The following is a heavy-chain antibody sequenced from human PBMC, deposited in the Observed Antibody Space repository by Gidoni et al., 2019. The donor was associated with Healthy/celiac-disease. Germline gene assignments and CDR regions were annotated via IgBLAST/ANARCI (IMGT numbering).Heavy chain of an antibody. CDR3: ARSALIVGGAGLDAFDI. CDR2: ISSSSSYI. V-gene: IGHV3-21*01. D-gene: IGHD1-26*01. J-gene: IGHJ3*02. CDR1: GFTFSSYS. Sequence: EVQLVESGGGLVKPGGSLRLSCAASGFTFSSYSMNWVRQAPGKGLEWVSSISSSSSYIYYADSVKGRFTISRDNAKNSLYLQMNSLRAEDTAVYYCARSALIVGGAGLDAFDIWGQGTMVTVSS.